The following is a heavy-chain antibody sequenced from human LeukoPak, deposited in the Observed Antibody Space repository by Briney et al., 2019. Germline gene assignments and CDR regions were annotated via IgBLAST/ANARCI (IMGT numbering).Heavy chain of an antibody. V-gene: IGHV4-59*01. CDR3: ARIGHYYDSSGYWRNGWFDP. J-gene: IGHJ5*02. D-gene: IGHD3-22*01. Sequence: PSETLSLTCTVSGGSISSYYWSWIRQPPGRGLEWVGYIYYSGSTNYNPSLKSRVTISVDTSKNQFSLKLSSVTAADTAVYYCARIGHYYDSSGYWRNGWFDPWGQGTLVTVSS. CDR2: IYYSGST. CDR1: GGSISSYY.